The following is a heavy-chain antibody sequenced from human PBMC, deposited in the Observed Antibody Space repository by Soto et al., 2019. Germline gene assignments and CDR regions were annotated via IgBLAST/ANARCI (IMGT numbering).Heavy chain of an antibody. Sequence: VGSLRLSCAASGFTVSSTYMSWVRQAPGKGLEWVSIIFSSGESFYADSVKGRFTISRDSSDNTVYLQMNSLKAEDTAVYYCARGGIGMVRTFDHWGQGTLVTVSS. D-gene: IGHD3-10*01. CDR3: ARGGIGMVRTFDH. V-gene: IGHV3-53*01. CDR2: IFSSGES. CDR1: GFTVSSTY. J-gene: IGHJ4*02.